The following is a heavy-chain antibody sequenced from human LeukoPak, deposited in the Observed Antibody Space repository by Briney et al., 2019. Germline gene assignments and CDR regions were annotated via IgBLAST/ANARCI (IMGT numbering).Heavy chain of an antibody. CDR1: GGSISSYY. Sequence: PSETLSLTCTVSGGSISSYYWSWIRQPPGKGLEWIGYIYYSGSTNYNPSLKSRVTISVDTSKNQFSLKLSSVTAAYTAVYYCARDRDWKYGGFVYWGQGTLVTVSS. J-gene: IGHJ4*02. CDR3: ARDRDWKYGGFVY. V-gene: IGHV4-59*01. CDR2: IYYSGST. D-gene: IGHD1-7*01.